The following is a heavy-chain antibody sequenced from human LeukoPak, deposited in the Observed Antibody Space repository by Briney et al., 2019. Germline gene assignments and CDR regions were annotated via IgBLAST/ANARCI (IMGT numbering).Heavy chain of an antibody. CDR3: ARVGKILNTMVRGALVSKDGFDI. CDR2: INPNSGGR. CDR1: GYIFTVYY. D-gene: IGHD3-10*01. V-gene: IGHV1-2*02. J-gene: IGHJ3*02. Sequence: ASVKVSCKASGYIFTVYYMHWVRQAPGQGLEWMGWINPNSGGRNYAQKFQDRVTMTRDTSISTAYMELSSLRSDDTAVYYCARVGKILNTMVRGALVSKDGFDIWGQGTLVTVSS.